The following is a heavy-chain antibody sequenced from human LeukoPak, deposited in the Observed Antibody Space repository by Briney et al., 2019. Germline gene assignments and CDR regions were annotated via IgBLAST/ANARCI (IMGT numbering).Heavy chain of an antibody. V-gene: IGHV3-48*03. CDR1: GFTFSSYE. Sequence: GGSLRLSCAASGFTFSSYEMNWVRQAPGKGLEWVSYISSSGSTIYYADSVKGRFTISRDNAKNSLYLQMNSLRAEDTAVYYCARANDILTGYPAYYFDYWGQGTLVTVSS. D-gene: IGHD3-9*01. J-gene: IGHJ4*02. CDR2: ISSSGSTI. CDR3: ARANDILTGYPAYYFDY.